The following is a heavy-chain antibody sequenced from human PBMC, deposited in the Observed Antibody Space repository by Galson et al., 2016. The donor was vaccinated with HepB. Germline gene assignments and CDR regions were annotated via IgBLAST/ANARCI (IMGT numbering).Heavy chain of an antibody. CDR2: IYHSGYT. CDR1: GGSISGSNYY. Sequence: TLSLTCTVSGGSISGSNYYWIWIRQYPGKGLDWIGHIYHSGYTYSNTSLKGRLTLSVDTSKNQFSLKLKSVTAADTAMYYCARVSPYGGKGISYYFDYWGHGALVTVSS. V-gene: IGHV4-31*03. D-gene: IGHD4-17*01. CDR3: ARVSPYGGKGISYYFDY. J-gene: IGHJ4*01.